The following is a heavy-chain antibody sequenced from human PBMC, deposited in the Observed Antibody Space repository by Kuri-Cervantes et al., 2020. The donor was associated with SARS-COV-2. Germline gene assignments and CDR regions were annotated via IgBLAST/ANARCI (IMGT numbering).Heavy chain of an antibody. Sequence: ASVKVSCKASGYTFTGYYMHWVRQAPGQGLEWMGWINPNSGGTNYAQKFQGWVTMTRDTSISTAYMELSRLRSDDTAVYYCARELYGDYDVNFDYWGQGTLVTVSS. CDR1: GYTFTGYY. V-gene: IGHV1-2*04. D-gene: IGHD4-17*01. CDR2: INPNSGGT. CDR3: ARELYGDYDVNFDY. J-gene: IGHJ4*02.